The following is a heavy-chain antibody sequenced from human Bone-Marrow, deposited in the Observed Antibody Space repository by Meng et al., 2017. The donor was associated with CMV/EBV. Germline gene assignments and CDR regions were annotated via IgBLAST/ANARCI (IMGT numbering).Heavy chain of an antibody. CDR3: ARARIAARKPYNWFDP. Sequence: SGGTVSSYAISWVRQDPGQGLEWMGGIIPILGIANYAQKFQGRVTITADKSTSTAYMELSSLRSEDTAVYYCARARIAARKPYNWFDPWGQGTLVTVSS. CDR2: IIPILGIA. D-gene: IGHD6-25*01. J-gene: IGHJ5*02. CDR1: GGTVSSYA. V-gene: IGHV1-69*10.